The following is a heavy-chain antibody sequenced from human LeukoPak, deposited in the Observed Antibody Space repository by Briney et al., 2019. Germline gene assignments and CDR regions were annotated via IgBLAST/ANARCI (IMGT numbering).Heavy chain of an antibody. Sequence: GGSLRLSCAASGFTFSSYWMSWVRQAPGKGLEWVANIKQDGSEKYYVDSVKGRFTISRDNAKNSLYLQMNSLRAEDTAVYYCAPSSSFFWFGPWGQGTLVTVSS. CDR3: APSSSFFWFGP. D-gene: IGHD6-13*01. CDR1: GFTFSSYW. CDR2: IKQDGSEK. J-gene: IGHJ5*02. V-gene: IGHV3-7*02.